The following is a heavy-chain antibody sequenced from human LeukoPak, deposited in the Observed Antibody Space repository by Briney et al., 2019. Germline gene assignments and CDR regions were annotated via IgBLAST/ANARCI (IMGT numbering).Heavy chain of an antibody. CDR2: ISSSGGNT. D-gene: IGHD6-19*01. J-gene: IGHJ4*02. CDR3: AKVTISYNSGWYFDY. CDR1: GFTLSTYA. Sequence: GGSLRLSCAVSGFTLSTYAMTWVRRAPGKGLEWVSAISSSGGNTYYADSVKGRFTISRDSSKNTLYLQMNSLRAEDTAVYFCAKVTISYNSGWYFDYWGQGTLVTVSS. V-gene: IGHV3-23*01.